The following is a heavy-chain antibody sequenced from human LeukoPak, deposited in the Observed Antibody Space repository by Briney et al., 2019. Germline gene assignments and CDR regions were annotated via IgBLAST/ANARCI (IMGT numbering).Heavy chain of an antibody. D-gene: IGHD1-26*01. J-gene: IGHJ4*02. CDR1: GCTFTDYY. Sequence: GASVKVSCKPSGCTFTDYYLHWVRQAPGQGLEWMGRINPSTGGTNYAQNFQGRVTMTRDASISTAYMELSRLTSDDTAVYYLARDNDLRPIVGATTFPNEFDYWGQGTLVTVSS. CDR2: INPSTGGT. V-gene: IGHV1-2*06. CDR3: ARDNDLRPIVGATTFPNEFDY.